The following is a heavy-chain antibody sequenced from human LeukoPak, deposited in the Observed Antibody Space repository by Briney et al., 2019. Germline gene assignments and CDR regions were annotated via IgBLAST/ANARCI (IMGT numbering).Heavy chain of an antibody. CDR2: ISSSSSYI. V-gene: IGHV3-21*01. D-gene: IGHD6-19*01. Sequence: GGSLRLSCAASGFTFSNYNMSWVRQAPGKGLEWVSSISSSSSYIYYADSVKGRFTISRDNAKNSLYLQMNSLRAEDTAVYYCARSSGWQYYFDYWGQGTLVTVSS. CDR3: ARSSGWQYYFDY. J-gene: IGHJ4*02. CDR1: GFTFSNYN.